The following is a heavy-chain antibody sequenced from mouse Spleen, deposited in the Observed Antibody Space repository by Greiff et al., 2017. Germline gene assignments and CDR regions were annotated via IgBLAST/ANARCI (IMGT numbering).Heavy chain of an antibody. D-gene: IGHD2-5*01. CDR3: ANSNYVDYFDY. CDR2: INPSSGYT. CDR1: GYTFTSYT. V-gene: IGHV1-4*01. J-gene: IGHJ2*01. Sequence: QVQLQQSGAELARPGASVKMSCKASGYTFTSYTMHWVKQRPGQGLEWIGYINPSSGYTKYNQKFKDKATLTADKSSSTAYMQLSSLTSEDSAVYYCANSNYVDYFDYWGQGTTLTVSS.